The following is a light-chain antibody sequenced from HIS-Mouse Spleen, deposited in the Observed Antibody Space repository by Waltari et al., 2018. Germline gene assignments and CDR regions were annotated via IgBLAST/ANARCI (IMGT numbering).Light chain of an antibody. CDR1: SPNLGAGYD. J-gene: IGLJ3*02. CDR2: GSS. CDR3: QSYDSSLSVGV. V-gene: IGLV1-40*01. Sequence: QSVLTQPPSVSGAPGQRVTISCTGGSPNLGAGYDCPWYLQIPGTAPKLLIYGSSNRPSGVPDRFSGSKSGTSASLAITGLQAEDEADYYCQSYDSSLSVGVFGGGTKLTVL.